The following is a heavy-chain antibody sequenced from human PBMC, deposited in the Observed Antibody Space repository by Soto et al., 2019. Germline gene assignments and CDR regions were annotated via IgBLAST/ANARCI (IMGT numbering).Heavy chain of an antibody. J-gene: IGHJ4*02. CDR1: GFTFSSYA. D-gene: IGHD3-10*01. CDR3: AKGTYYYGSAPYYFDY. V-gene: IGHV3-23*01. Sequence: GGSLRLSCAASGFTFSSYAMSWVRQAPGKGLEWVSGISDSGGSTYYADSVKGRSTISSDNSKNTLYLQMNSLRAEDTAVYYCAKGTYYYGSAPYYFDYWGQGTLVTVSS. CDR2: ISDSGGST.